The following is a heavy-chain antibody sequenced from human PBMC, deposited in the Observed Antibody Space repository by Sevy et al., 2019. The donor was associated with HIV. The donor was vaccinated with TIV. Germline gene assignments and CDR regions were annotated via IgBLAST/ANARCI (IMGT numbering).Heavy chain of an antibody. CDR2: FDPEDGEI. CDR1: GSTLSQLS. J-gene: IGHJ4*02. D-gene: IGHD3-22*01. Sequence: ASVKVSCKVSGSTLSQLSMHWVRQAPGKGLEWMGSFDPEDGEIIYAQKFQGRVTMTEATPTDTAYMELSSLRSEDTALYYCATAREYYSDNSGYLDYWGQGTLVTVSS. CDR3: ATAREYYSDNSGYLDY. V-gene: IGHV1-24*01.